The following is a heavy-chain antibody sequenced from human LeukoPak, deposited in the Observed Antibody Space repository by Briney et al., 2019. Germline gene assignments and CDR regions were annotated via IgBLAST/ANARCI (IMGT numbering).Heavy chain of an antibody. CDR3: ARVYCSSTSCYAWDF. D-gene: IGHD2-2*01. CDR2: IYHSGST. V-gene: IGHV4-4*02. Sequence: SETLSLTCAVSGGSISSSNWWSWVRQPPGKGLEWIGEIYHSGSTNYNPSLKSRVTISVDKSKNQFSLKVSSVPAADTAVYYCARVYCSSTSCYAWDFWGQGTLVTVSS. J-gene: IGHJ4*02. CDR1: GGSISSSNW.